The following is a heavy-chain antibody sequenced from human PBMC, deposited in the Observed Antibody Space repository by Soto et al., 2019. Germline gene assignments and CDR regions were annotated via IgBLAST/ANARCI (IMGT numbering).Heavy chain of an antibody. V-gene: IGHV4-30-4*01. Sequence: SETLSLPCPVSGGSISSGDYYWSWIRQPPGKGLEWIGYIYYSGSTYYNPSLKSRVTISVDTSKNQFSLKLSSVTAADTAVYYCASWSSNDYGDYGGMDVWGQGTTVTVSS. CDR2: IYYSGST. D-gene: IGHD4-17*01. J-gene: IGHJ6*02. CDR3: ASWSSNDYGDYGGMDV. CDR1: GGSISSGDYY.